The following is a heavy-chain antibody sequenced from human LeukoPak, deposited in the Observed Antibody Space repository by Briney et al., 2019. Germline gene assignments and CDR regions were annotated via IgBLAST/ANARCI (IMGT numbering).Heavy chain of an antibody. J-gene: IGHJ5*02. CDR3: ATFSSSWYLFDP. CDR1: GGSISSSSHC. D-gene: IGHD6-13*01. V-gene: IGHV4-39*07. Sequence: SETLSLTCTFSGGSISSSSHCWGWVRQPPEKGLDWIATIYYSGRTYYNPSLKSRVNISVDTSKNHFSPKVNSVTAADTAVYYCATFSSSWYLFDPWGQGTLVTLSS. CDR2: IYYSGRT.